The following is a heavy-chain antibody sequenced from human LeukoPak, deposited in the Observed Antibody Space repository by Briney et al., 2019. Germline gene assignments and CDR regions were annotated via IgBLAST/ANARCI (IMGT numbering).Heavy chain of an antibody. CDR3: ARGGYYGSGNDFRFDP. D-gene: IGHD3-10*01. CDR2: IYHSGST. Sequence: SETLSLTCAVSGGSISSSNWWSWVRQPPGKGLEWIGEIYHSGSTNYNPSLKSRVTISVDKSKNQFSLKLSSVTAADTAIYYCARGGYYGSGNDFRFDPWGQGTLVTVSS. V-gene: IGHV4-4*02. CDR1: GGSISSSNW. J-gene: IGHJ5*02.